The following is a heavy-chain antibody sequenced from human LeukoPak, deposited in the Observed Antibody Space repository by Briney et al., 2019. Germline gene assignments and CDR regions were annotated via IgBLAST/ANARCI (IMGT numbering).Heavy chain of an antibody. D-gene: IGHD6-6*01. Sequence: SETLSLTCTISGGSISSGGYYWSWIRQHPGKGLEWIGYIYYSGSTYYNPSLKSRVTISVDTSKNQFSLKLSSVTAADTAVYYCARSTNRQLAPPYFDYWGQGTLVTVSS. CDR3: ARSTNRQLAPPYFDY. V-gene: IGHV4-31*03. CDR2: IYYSGST. J-gene: IGHJ4*02. CDR1: GGSISSGGYY.